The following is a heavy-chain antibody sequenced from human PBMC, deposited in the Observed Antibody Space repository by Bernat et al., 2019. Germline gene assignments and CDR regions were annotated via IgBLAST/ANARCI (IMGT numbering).Heavy chain of an antibody. Sequence: EVQLVESGGGLVQPGGPLRLSCAALESTFSTYCMSWVRQAQGTGLEWVANIKQDGSEIYYVESVKGRFTISRDNAKNSLYLQMNSLRAEDTAVYYCARIDGGIYLAWYFDLWGRGTLVTVSS. CDR2: IKQDGSEI. V-gene: IGHV3-7*03. CDR3: ARIDGGIYLAWYFDL. D-gene: IGHD1-26*01. J-gene: IGHJ2*01. CDR1: ESTFSTYC.